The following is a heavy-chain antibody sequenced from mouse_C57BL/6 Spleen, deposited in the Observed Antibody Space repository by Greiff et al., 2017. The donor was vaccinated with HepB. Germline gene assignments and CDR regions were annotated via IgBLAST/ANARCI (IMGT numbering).Heavy chain of an antibody. V-gene: IGHV14-2*01. CDR2: IDPEDGDT. CDR1: GFNIKDYY. CDR3: ARHYYGSNPYAIDY. Sequence: VQLQQSGAELVKPGASVKLSCTASGFNIKDYYMHWVKQRPEQGLEWIGRIDPEDGDTKYAPKFQGKATITADTSSNTAYLQLSSLTSEDTAVYYCARHYYGSNPYAIDYWGQGTTVTVSS. J-gene: IGHJ4*01. D-gene: IGHD1-1*01.